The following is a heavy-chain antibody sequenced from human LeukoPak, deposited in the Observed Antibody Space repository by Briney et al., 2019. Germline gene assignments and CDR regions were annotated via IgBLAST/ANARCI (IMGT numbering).Heavy chain of an antibody. CDR3: AKADKWELLGPEADY. CDR2: ISYDGSNK. V-gene: IGHV3-30-3*01. CDR1: GFTFSSYA. J-gene: IGHJ4*02. Sequence: GRSLRLSCAASGFTFSSYAMHWVRQAPGKGLEWVAVISYDGSNKYYADSVKGRFTISRDNSKNTLYLQMNSLRAEDTAVYYCAKADKWELLGPEADYWGQGTLVTVSS. D-gene: IGHD1-26*01.